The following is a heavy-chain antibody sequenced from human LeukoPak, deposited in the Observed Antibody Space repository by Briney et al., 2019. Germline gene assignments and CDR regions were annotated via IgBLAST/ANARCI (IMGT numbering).Heavy chain of an antibody. CDR3: ARLPIGDISTGYPAGYYYMDV. D-gene: IGHD3-9*01. CDR1: GYSFTSYW. J-gene: IGHJ6*03. CDR2: IYPGDSDT. Sequence: GESLKISCKGSGYSFTSYWIGWVRQMPGKGLEWMGIIYPGDSDTRYSPSFQGQVTISADKSISTAYLQWSSLKASDTAMYYCARLPIGDISTGYPAGYYYMDVWGKGTTVTVSS. V-gene: IGHV5-51*01.